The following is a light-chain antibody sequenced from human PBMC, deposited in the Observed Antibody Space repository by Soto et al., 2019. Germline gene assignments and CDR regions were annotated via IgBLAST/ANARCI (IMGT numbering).Light chain of an antibody. V-gene: IGLV1-36*01. Sequence: QSVLTQPPSASGTPGQRVTISCSGSTTNIGKNAVNWYQQLPGKPPKLLMYYDDLLPSGVSDRFSGSKSGTSASLAISGLQSEDEADYYCAAWDDSLNAWVFGGGTKLTVL. CDR2: YDD. CDR3: AAWDDSLNAWV. J-gene: IGLJ3*02. CDR1: TTNIGKNA.